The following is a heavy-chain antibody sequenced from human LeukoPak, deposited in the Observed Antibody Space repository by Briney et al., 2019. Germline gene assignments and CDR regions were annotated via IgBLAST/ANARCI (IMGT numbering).Heavy chain of an antibody. V-gene: IGHV3-30*18. CDR2: ISYDGSNK. CDR1: GFTFSSYG. J-gene: IGHJ6*02. Sequence: GRFLRLSCAASGFTFSSYGMHWVRQAPGKGLEWVAVISYDGSNKYYADSVKGRFTISRDNSKNTLYLQMNSLRAEDTAVYYCAKDGGWSMVRGDNYGMDVWGQGTTVTVSS. CDR3: AKDGGWSMVRGDNYGMDV. D-gene: IGHD3-10*01.